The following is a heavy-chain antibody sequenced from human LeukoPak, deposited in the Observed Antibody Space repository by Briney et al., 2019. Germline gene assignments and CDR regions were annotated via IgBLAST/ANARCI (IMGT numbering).Heavy chain of an antibody. D-gene: IGHD1-26*01. Sequence: SETLPLTCAVYGGSFSGYYWSWIRQPPGKGLEWIGEINHSGSTNYNPSLKSRVTISVDTSKNQFSLNLSSVTAADTAVYYCATTFLELDYGGMDVWGQGTTVTVSS. V-gene: IGHV4-34*01. J-gene: IGHJ6*02. CDR3: ATTFLELDYGGMDV. CDR2: INHSGST. CDR1: GGSFSGYY.